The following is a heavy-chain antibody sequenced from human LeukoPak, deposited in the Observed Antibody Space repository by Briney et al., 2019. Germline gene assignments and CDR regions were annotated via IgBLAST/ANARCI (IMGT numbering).Heavy chain of an antibody. CDR2: INHSGST. CDR1: GGSFSGYY. D-gene: IGHD2-2*01. Sequence: PSETLSLTCAVYGGSFSGYYWSWIRQPPGKGLEWIGEINHSGSTNYNPSLKSRVTISVDTSKNQFSLKLSSVTAADTAVYYCARGRDIVVVRVWFDPWGQGTPVTVSS. J-gene: IGHJ5*02. V-gene: IGHV4-34*01. CDR3: ARGRDIVVVRVWFDP.